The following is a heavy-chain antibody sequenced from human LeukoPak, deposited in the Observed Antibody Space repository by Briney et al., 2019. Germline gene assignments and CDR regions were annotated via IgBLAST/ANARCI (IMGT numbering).Heavy chain of an antibody. Sequence: GRSLRLSCAASGFTFDDYAMHWVRQAPGKGLEWVSLISGDGGSTYYADSVKGRFTISRDNNKNSLYLQMNSLRTEDTALYYCAKDGVGYSSSWYYFDYWGQGTLVTVSS. CDR3: AKDGVGYSSSWYYFDY. V-gene: IGHV3-43*02. D-gene: IGHD6-13*01. CDR1: GFTFDDYA. CDR2: ISGDGGST. J-gene: IGHJ4*02.